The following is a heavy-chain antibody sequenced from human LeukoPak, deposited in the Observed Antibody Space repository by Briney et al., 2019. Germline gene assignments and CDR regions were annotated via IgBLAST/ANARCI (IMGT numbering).Heavy chain of an antibody. D-gene: IGHD1-1*01. CDR2: IYYSGST. Sequence: PSETLSLTCTVSGGSISSSSYYWGWIRQPPGKGLEWIGSIYYSGSTYYNPSLKSRVTISVDTSKKQFSLRLTSMTAADTAVYYCAAGCSPSNCYWYYYPDVWGEGTTVTVSS. J-gene: IGHJ6*03. CDR3: AAGCSPSNCYWYYYPDV. V-gene: IGHV4-39*07. CDR1: GGSISSSSYY.